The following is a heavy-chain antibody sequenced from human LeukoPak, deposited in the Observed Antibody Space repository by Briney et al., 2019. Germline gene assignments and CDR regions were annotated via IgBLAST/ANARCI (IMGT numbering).Heavy chain of an antibody. CDR1: GYTFTGYG. D-gene: IGHD5/OR15-5a*01. CDR2: ISAYNGNT. CDR3: ATSRYSVYVLHGFAP. J-gene: IGHJ5*02. V-gene: IGHV1-18*01. Sequence: ASVKVSCKASGYTFTGYGISWVRQAPGQGLEWMGWISAYNGNTNYAQKLQGRVTMTTDTSTSTAYMELRSLRSDDTAVYYCATSRYSVYVLHGFAPWGQGTLVTVSS.